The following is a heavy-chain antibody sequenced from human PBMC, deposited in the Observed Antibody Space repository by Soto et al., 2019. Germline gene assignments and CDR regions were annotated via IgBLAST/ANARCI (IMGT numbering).Heavy chain of an antibody. CDR2: IKQDGSEI. Sequence: GGSLRLSCAASGFTFSSYWMSWVRQGPGKGPEWVANIKQDGSEIYYVNSVKGRFTISRDNAKSSLYLQMTSLRAEDTAVYHCAKSLSAIPGDSWGQGTTVTVSS. CDR3: AKSLSAIPGDS. V-gene: IGHV3-7*05. J-gene: IGHJ6*02. CDR1: GFTFSSYW. D-gene: IGHD2-2*01.